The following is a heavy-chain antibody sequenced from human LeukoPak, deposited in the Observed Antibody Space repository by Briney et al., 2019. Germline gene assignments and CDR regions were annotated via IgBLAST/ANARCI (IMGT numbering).Heavy chain of an antibody. V-gene: IGHV3-23*01. D-gene: IGHD5-12*01. Sequence: QTGGSLRLSCAASGFTFSSYAMSWVRQAPGKGLEWVSAISGSGGSTYYADSVKGRFTISRDNSKNTLYLQMNSLRAEDTAVYYCAKVDLPENSGYDFLDPPEYYFDYWGQGTLVTVSS. CDR2: ISGSGGST. CDR3: AKVDLPENSGYDFLDPPEYYFDY. J-gene: IGHJ4*02. CDR1: GFTFSSYA.